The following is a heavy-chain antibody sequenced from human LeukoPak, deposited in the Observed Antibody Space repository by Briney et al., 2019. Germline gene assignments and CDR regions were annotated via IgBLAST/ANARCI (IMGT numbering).Heavy chain of an antibody. J-gene: IGHJ3*02. CDR2: IYSAGAT. V-gene: IGHV3-53*01. Sequence: TGGSLRLSCAASGFTVSDNYMTWVRQAPGKGLEWVPSIYSAGATHYAESVKGRFTISRDNSKNTLYLQMNSLRAEDMAVYYCARIEWERLGRAFDIWGQGTMVTVSS. D-gene: IGHD1-26*01. CDR1: GFTVSDNY. CDR3: ARIEWERLGRAFDI.